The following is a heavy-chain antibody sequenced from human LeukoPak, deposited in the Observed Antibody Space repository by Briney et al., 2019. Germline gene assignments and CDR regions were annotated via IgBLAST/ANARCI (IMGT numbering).Heavy chain of an antibody. CDR1: GGSISTYF. D-gene: IGHD6-19*01. CDR3: ARGETYSSGWPYFDY. Sequence: SETLSLTCTVSGGSISTYFWSWIRQPPGKGLEWIGYIYHVGSTNYNPSLNRRVAISVDTSQNEFSLKLTSVTAADTAVYYCARGETYSSGWPYFDYWGQGTLVTVSS. J-gene: IGHJ4*02. CDR2: IYHVGST. V-gene: IGHV4-59*12.